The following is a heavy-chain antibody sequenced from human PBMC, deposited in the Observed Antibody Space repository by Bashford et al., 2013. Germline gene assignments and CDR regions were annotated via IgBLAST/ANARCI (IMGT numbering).Heavy chain of an antibody. CDR2: IYHSGST. D-gene: IGHD2-2*01. J-gene: IGHJ5*02. CDR3: ARWLGYCSSTSCYADWFDP. Sequence: SETLSLTCAVSGGSISSGGYSWSWIRQPPGKGLEWIGYIYHSGSTYYNPSLKSRVTISVDTSKNQFSLKLSSVTAADTAVYYCARWLGYCSSTSCYADWFDPWGQGTLVTVSS. CDR1: GGSISSGGYS. V-gene: IGHV4-30-2*02.